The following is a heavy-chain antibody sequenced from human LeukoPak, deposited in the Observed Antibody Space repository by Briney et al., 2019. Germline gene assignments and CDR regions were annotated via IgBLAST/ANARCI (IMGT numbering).Heavy chain of an antibody. CDR2: IWYDGSNK. V-gene: IGHV3-30*02. D-gene: IGHD6-19*01. Sequence: PGGSLRLSCAASGFTFSSYGMHWVRQAPGKGLEWVAVIWYDGSNKYYADSVKGRFTISRDNSKNTLYLQMNSLRAEDTAVYYCAKDADSSGWATQGSFDYWGQGTLVTVSS. CDR1: GFTFSSYG. J-gene: IGHJ4*02. CDR3: AKDADSSGWATQGSFDY.